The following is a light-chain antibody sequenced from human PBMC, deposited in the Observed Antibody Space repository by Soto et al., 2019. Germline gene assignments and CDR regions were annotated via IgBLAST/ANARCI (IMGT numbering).Light chain of an antibody. V-gene: IGKV1-5*01. Sequence: DIQMTQSPYSLSASVGDGVTITCRASQSISSYVNWYQQKPGKVPRLLIFDVSSLESGVPSRFSGSGSGTEFTLTISSLQPYDFATYYCLQYDSRYTFVQGT. CDR1: QSISSY. CDR2: DVS. CDR3: LQYDSRYT. J-gene: IGKJ2*01.